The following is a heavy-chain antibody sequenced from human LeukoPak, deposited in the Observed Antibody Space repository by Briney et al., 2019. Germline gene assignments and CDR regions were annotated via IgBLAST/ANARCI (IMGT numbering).Heavy chain of an antibody. CDR2: ISYDGSNK. CDR3: ARVTAMVRGVISYYFDY. Sequence: GRSLGLSCAASGFTFSSYAMHWVRQAPGKGLEWVAVISYDGSNKYYADSVKGRFTISRDNSKNTLYLQMNSLRAEDTAVYYCARVTAMVRGVISYYFDYWGQGTLVTVSS. CDR1: GFTFSSYA. V-gene: IGHV3-30-3*01. D-gene: IGHD3-10*01. J-gene: IGHJ4*02.